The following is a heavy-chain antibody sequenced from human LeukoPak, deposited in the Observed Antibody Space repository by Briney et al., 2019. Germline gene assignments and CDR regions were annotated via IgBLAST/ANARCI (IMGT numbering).Heavy chain of an antibody. CDR1: GYTITSYY. J-gene: IGHJ4*02. CDR2: INPSGGST. D-gene: IGHD5-24*01. CDR3: ARSRISRDVTYFDY. V-gene: IGHV1-46*01. Sequence: ASVKIPLKAPGYTITSYYKNWVRQAPGQGLEWMGIINPSGGSTSYAQKFQGRVTMTRDTSTRTVYMELSSLRSEDTAVYYCARSRISRDVTYFDYWGQGSLVTVSS.